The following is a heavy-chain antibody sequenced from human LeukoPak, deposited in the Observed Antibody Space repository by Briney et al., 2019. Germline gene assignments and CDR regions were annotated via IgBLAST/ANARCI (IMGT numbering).Heavy chain of an antibody. CDR2: INAGNGNT. CDR3: ARVNGRQWLVPDWFDP. J-gene: IGHJ5*02. D-gene: IGHD6-19*01. V-gene: IGHV1/OR15-3*01. CDR1: GYTFTDYF. Sequence: ASVKVSCKASGYTFTDYFMNWMRQAPGQRLEWMGWINAGNGNTKYSQKLQGRVTITRDTSSSTAYMQLSSLRSEDTAVYYCARVNGRQWLVPDWFDPWGQGTLVTVSS.